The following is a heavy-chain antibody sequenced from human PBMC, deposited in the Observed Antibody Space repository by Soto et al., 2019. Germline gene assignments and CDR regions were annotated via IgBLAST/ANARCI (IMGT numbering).Heavy chain of an antibody. CDR2: IYDSGST. J-gene: IGHJ4*02. D-gene: IGHD3-10*01. CDR3: ARKQAGYFYGIDY. CDR1: CGSITSGGYY. V-gene: IGHV4-31*03. Sequence: QVQLQESGPGLVKPSQTLSLTCTVSCGSITSGGYYWSWIRQQPGKGLEWLGYIYDSGSTFYNPSLKSRITLSVDTSKNQFSLKLSSVTVADTAVYFCARKQAGYFYGIDYWGQGTLVTVSS.